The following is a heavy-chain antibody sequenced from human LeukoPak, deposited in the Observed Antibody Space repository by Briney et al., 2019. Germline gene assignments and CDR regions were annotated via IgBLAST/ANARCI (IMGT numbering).Heavy chain of an antibody. CDR3: ARGQTNRLLWVGELVSNINPFDY. CDR1: GYTFSRYG. Sequence: ASVKVSCKASGYTFSRYGISWVRQAPGQGLEWMGWISGYNGHTKYAQKVQGRVTMSTDTSTSTIYMELRSLISDDTGVYYCARGQTNRLLWVGELVSNINPFDYWGQGTLVTVSS. V-gene: IGHV1-18*01. J-gene: IGHJ4*02. D-gene: IGHD3-10*01. CDR2: ISGYNGHT.